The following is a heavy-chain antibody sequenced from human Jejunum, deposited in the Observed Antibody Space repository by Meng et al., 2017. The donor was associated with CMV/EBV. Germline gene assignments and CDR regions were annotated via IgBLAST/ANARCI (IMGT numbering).Heavy chain of an antibody. CDR3: VRDIVVSDAFDI. J-gene: IGHJ3*02. D-gene: IGHD3-22*01. Sequence: CAASGLTFSTYGMNWVRQAPGKGLEWVSYISSSSNYIYYADSVKGRFTISRDNAKNSLHLQMNSLRAEDTALYYCVRDIVVSDAFDIWGQGTMVTVSS. V-gene: IGHV3-21*01. CDR2: ISSSSNYI. CDR1: GLTFSTYG.